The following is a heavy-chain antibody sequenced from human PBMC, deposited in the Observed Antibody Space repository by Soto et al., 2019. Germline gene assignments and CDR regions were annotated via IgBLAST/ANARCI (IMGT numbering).Heavy chain of an antibody. V-gene: IGHV1-2*02. CDR2: INPSNGGT. CDR3: ARQPPSPYVDTRRDYGIDY. CDR1: GYTFTGSY. D-gene: IGHD5-18*01. Sequence: ASVKVSCKASGYTFTGSYMHWVRQAPGQGLQWMGCINPSNGGTNYAQKFQGRVTMTGDTSTTTAYMELTSLTSDDTAIYFCARQPPSPYVDTRRDYGIDYWGHGTLVTVSS. J-gene: IGHJ4*01.